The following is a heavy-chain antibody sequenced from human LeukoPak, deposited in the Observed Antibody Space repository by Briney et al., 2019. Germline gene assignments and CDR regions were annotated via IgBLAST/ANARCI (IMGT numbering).Heavy chain of an antibody. Sequence: GGSLRLSCATSGFPFSTYWMSWVRQAPGKGLEWVANIKQDGTEKYYVESVKGRFTISRDNAKNSLYLQMNSLRAEDTAVYYCARCLPGIQLWHTSSPLDYWGQGTLVTVSS. D-gene: IGHD5-18*01. V-gene: IGHV3-7*01. CDR3: ARCLPGIQLWHTSSPLDY. CDR2: IKQDGTEK. J-gene: IGHJ4*02. CDR1: GFPFSTYW.